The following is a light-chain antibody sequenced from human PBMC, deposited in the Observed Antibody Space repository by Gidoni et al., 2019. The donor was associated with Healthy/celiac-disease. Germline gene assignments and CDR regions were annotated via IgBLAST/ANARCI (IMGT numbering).Light chain of an antibody. CDR2: EVS. CDR3: SSYTSSSTLEGV. Sequence: QSALTQPASVSGSPGQSIPISCTGTSSDVGGYNYVSWYQQHPGKAPKLMIYEVSNRPSGVPDRFSGSKSGNTASLTISGLQAEDEADYYCSSYTSSSTLEGVFGGGTKLTVL. V-gene: IGLV2-14*01. J-gene: IGLJ2*01. CDR1: SSDVGGYNY.